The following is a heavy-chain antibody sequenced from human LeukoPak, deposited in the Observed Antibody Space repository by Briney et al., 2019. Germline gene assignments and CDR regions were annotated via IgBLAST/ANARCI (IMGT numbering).Heavy chain of an antibody. CDR1: GYSFTGYY. V-gene: IGHV1-2*06. CDR2: INPKSGDT. J-gene: IGHJ4*02. CDR3: AKGNYYYDY. Sequence: ASVKVSCKASGYSFTGYYVHWVRQAPGQGLEWMGRINPKSGDTHSAQNFQGRVTMTRDTSITTTYMELSRLTSDDTAVYYCAKGNYYYDYWGQGTLVTVSS.